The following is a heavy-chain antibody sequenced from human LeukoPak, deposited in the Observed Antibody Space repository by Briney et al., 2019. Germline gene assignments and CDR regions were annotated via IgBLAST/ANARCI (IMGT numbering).Heavy chain of an antibody. D-gene: IGHD5-24*01. V-gene: IGHV3-23*01. Sequence: PGGSLRLSCAASGFTFSSYAMSWVRQAPGKGLEWVSVISRSGGSTNYADSVKGRFTISRDNSRNTLYLQMNSLRVDDTAVYYCAKGQDGHNSDYWGQGTLVTVSS. J-gene: IGHJ4*02. CDR2: ISRSGGST. CDR3: AKGQDGHNSDY. CDR1: GFTFSSYA.